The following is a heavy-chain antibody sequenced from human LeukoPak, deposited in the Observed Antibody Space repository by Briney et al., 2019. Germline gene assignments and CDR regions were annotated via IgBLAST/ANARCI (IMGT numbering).Heavy chain of an antibody. CDR3: ASRPPPSRGPYDY. D-gene: IGHD3-10*01. J-gene: IGHJ4*02. Sequence: PGGSLRLSCAASGFTFSNYEMNWVRQAPGKGLEWVSYITSSGGTIYYADSVKGRFTISRDNAKNSLYLQMHSLSAEDTAVYYCASRPPPSRGPYDYWGQGTLVTVSS. V-gene: IGHV3-48*03. CDR1: GFTFSNYE. CDR2: ITSSGGTI.